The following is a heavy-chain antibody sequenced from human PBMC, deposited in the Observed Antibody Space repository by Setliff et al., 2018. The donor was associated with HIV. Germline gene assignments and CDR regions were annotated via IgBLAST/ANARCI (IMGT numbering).Heavy chain of an antibody. CDR1: GFPFSRDW. D-gene: IGHD3-9*01. Sequence: PGGSLRLSCTTSGFPFSRDWIHWVRQAPGKGLVWVSRLNYDGTGTTYADSVKGRFTISRDDARNTLYLQMNSLRAEDTAVYFCAREGSGFLDYWGQGTLVTFSS. CDR2: LNYDGTGT. V-gene: IGHV3-74*01. J-gene: IGHJ4*02. CDR3: AREGSGFLDY.